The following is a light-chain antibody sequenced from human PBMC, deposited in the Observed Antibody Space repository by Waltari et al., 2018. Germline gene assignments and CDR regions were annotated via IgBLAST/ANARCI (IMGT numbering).Light chain of an antibody. CDR1: DSSIASFG. Sequence: QSVLTQAPSVSGPPGQRVPIPCTRGDSSIASFGVNRFQHPPGRVPKLLIYENTKRPSGVPDRFSGSKSGTSASLAIEGLQPEDEGDYYCQSYDNSLRGSLLFGGGTKVTV. J-gene: IGLJ3*02. CDR2: ENT. V-gene: IGLV1-40*01. CDR3: QSYDNSLRGSLL.